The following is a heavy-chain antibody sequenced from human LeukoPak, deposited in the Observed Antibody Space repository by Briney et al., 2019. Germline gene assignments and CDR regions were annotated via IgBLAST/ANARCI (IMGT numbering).Heavy chain of an antibody. Sequence: GGSLRLSCAASGFTFSSYSMNWVRQAPGKGLEWVSSISSSSSYIYYADSVKGRFTISRDNAKNSLYLQMNSLRAEDTAVYYCARDLASGIAAAGTVHWFVPWGQGTLVTVSS. CDR2: ISSSSSYI. CDR1: GFTFSSYS. CDR3: ARDLASGIAAAGTVHWFVP. J-gene: IGHJ5*02. D-gene: IGHD6-13*01. V-gene: IGHV3-21*01.